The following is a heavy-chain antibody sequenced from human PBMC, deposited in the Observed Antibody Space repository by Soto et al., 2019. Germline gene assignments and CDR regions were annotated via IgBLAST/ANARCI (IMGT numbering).Heavy chain of an antibody. CDR1: GFTFSDYY. Sequence: QVQLVESGGGLVKPGGSLRLSCAASGFTFSDYYMSWIRQAPGKGLEWVSYISSSSSYTNYADSVKGRFTISRDNAKNSLYLQMNSLRAEDTAVYYCARHDYYDSSGYFRGMDVWGQGTTVTVSS. J-gene: IGHJ6*02. CDR3: ARHDYYDSSGYFRGMDV. D-gene: IGHD3-22*01. CDR2: ISSSSSYT. V-gene: IGHV3-11*05.